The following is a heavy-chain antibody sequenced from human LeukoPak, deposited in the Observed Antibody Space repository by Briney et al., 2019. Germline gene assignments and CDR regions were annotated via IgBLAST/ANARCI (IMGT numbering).Heavy chain of an antibody. V-gene: IGHV5-51*01. CDR2: IYPGDSDT. CDR3: ARPLRYCSSTSCYTRDAFDI. D-gene: IGHD2-2*02. J-gene: IGHJ3*02. Sequence: GESLRISCKGSGYSFTSYWIGWVRQLPGKGLEWMGIIYPGDSDTRYSPSFQGQVTISADKSISTAYLQWSSLKASDTAMYYCARPLRYCSSTSCYTRDAFDIWGQGTMVTVSS. CDR1: GYSFTSYW.